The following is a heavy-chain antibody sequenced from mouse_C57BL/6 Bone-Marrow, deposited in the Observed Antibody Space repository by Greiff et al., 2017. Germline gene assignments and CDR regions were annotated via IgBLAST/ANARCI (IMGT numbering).Heavy chain of an antibody. D-gene: IGHD2-4*01. CDR1: GYTFTSYW. Sequence: QVQLQQPGPELVMPGPSVKLSCKASGYTFTSYWLHWVKQRLGQGLQWFGEIVPSDSYTNSNQKFKGKPTLTLDKSSSTAYMQLSSLTSEDSAVNYCARAGYYDSCYARDYWGQGTSVTVSS. CDR2: IVPSDSYT. J-gene: IGHJ4*01. CDR3: ARAGYYDSCYARDY. V-gene: IGHV1-69*01.